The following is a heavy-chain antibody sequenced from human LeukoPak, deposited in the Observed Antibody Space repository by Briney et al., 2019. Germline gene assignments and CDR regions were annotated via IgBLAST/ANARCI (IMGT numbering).Heavy chain of an antibody. Sequence: PGGSLRLSCAASGFTVSSNYMSWVRQPPGKGLEWFGEINHSGSTNYNPSLKSRVTISVDTSKNQFSLKLSSVTAADTAVYYCARGLYVVAAIENWFDPWGQGTLVTVSS. D-gene: IGHD2-15*01. CDR1: GFTVSSNY. CDR3: ARGLYVVAAIENWFDP. J-gene: IGHJ5*02. V-gene: IGHV4-34*01. CDR2: INHSGST.